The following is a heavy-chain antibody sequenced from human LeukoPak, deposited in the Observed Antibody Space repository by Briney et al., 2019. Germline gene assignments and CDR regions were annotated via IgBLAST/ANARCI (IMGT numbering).Heavy chain of an antibody. CDR2: VYYSGST. Sequence: PSETLSLTCTMSGGSISNSIYSWGWIRQPPGKGLEWIGSVYYSGSTYYNPSLKSRVTISVDTSKNQFSLKLSSVTAADTAVYYCARHGYSSGLLDYWGQGTLVTVSS. CDR3: ARHGYSSGLLDY. CDR1: GGSISNSIYS. D-gene: IGHD6-19*01. J-gene: IGHJ4*02. V-gene: IGHV4-39*01.